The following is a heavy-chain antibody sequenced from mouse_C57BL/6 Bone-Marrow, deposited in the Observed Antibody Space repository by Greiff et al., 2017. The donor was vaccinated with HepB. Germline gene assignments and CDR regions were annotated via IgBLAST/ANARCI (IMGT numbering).Heavy chain of an antibody. CDR2: ISDGGSYT. CDR3: ARDSRWLPYYFDY. V-gene: IGHV5-4*01. D-gene: IGHD2-3*01. Sequence: EVKLMESGGGLVKPGGSLKLSCAASGFTFSSYAMSWVRQTPEKRLEWVATISDGGSYTYYPVNVKGRFTISRDNAKNNLYLQMSHLKSEDTAMYYCARDSRWLPYYFDYWGQGTTLTVSS. J-gene: IGHJ2*01. CDR1: GFTFSSYA.